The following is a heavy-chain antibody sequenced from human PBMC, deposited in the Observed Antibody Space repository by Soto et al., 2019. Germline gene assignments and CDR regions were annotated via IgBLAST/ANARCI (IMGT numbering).Heavy chain of an antibody. Sequence: QVQLVESGGGLVKPGGSLRLSCAASGFTFSDYYMSWIRQAPGKGLEWVSYISSSSSYTNYADSVKGRFTISRDNAKNSLYLQMNSLRAEDTAVYYCARDLTARPTAPWVDYHYGMDVWGQGTTVTVSS. J-gene: IGHJ6*02. D-gene: IGHD2-15*01. CDR2: ISSSSSYT. CDR3: ARDLTARPTAPWVDYHYGMDV. V-gene: IGHV3-11*05. CDR1: GFTFSDYY.